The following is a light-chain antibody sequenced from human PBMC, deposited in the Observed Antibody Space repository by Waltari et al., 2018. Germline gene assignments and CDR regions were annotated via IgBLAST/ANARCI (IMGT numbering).Light chain of an antibody. CDR2: LGS. CDR1: QSLLHSNGNIY. V-gene: IGKV2-28*01. J-gene: IGKJ4*01. CDR3: MQTLQTPLT. Sequence: DIVMTQSPLSLPVTPGEPASISCRSSQSLLHSNGNIYLDWYLQKPGQSPRLLIYLGSNRASWVPDRFSGSGSGTDFTLKISRVEAEDVGVYYCMQTLQTPLTFGGGTKVEIK.